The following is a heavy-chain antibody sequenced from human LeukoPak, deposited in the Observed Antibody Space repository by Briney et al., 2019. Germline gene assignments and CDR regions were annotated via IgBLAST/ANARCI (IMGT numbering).Heavy chain of an antibody. CDR3: AKGGGYQLPYYFDY. D-gene: IGHD2-2*01. CDR2: ISWNSGSI. Sequence: SLRLSCAPSGFTFDDYAMHSARQAPGKGLEWVSGISWNSGSIGYADSVKGRFTVSRDNAKSSLYLQMNRLRAEDMALYYCAKGGGYQLPYYFDYWGQGTLVTVSS. V-gene: IGHV3-9*03. CDR1: GFTFDDYA. J-gene: IGHJ4*02.